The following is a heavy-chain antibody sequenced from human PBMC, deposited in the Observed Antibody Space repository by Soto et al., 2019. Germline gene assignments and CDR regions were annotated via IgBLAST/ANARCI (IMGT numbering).Heavy chain of an antibody. CDR3: ASPLNCSGGSCYPPQDAFDI. D-gene: IGHD2-15*01. CDR2: IYPGDSDT. V-gene: IGHV5-51*01. Sequence: PGESLKISCKGSGYSFTSYWIGWVRQMPGKGLEWMGIIYPGDSDTRYSPSFQGQVTISADKSISTAYLQWSSLKASDTAMYYCASPLNCSGGSCYPPQDAFDIWGQGTMVTVSS. J-gene: IGHJ3*02. CDR1: GYSFTSYW.